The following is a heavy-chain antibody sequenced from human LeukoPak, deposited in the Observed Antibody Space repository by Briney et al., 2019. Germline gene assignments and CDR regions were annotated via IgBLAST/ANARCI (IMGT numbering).Heavy chain of an antibody. CDR3: ARWGSSSFYGMDV. J-gene: IGHJ6*02. V-gene: IGHV3-66*01. D-gene: IGHD6-6*01. CDR2: IYSGGST. CDR1: GFTVSSNY. Sequence: GGSLRLSCAASGFTVSSNYMSWVRQAPGKGLEWVSVIYSGGSTEYADSVKGRFTISRDNSKNTLYLQMNNLRAEDTAVYYCARWGSSSFYGMDVWGQGTTVTVSS.